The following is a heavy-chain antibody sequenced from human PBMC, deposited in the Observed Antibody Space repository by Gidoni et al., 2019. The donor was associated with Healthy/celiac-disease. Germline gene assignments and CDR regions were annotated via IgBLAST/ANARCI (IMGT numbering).Heavy chain of an antibody. D-gene: IGHD3-10*01. V-gene: IGHV3-21*01. CDR3: ARDLEGPGYYGMDV. CDR1: GFTFSTYS. J-gene: IGHJ6*02. CDR2: ISSSSSYI. Sequence: EVQLVESGGGLVKPGGSLSLSCAASGFTFSTYSLLPSNWVRQAPGKGLEWGSSISSSSSYIYYADSVKGRFTISRDNAKNSLYLQRNSLRAEDTAVYYCARDLEGPGYYGMDVWGQGTTVTVSS.